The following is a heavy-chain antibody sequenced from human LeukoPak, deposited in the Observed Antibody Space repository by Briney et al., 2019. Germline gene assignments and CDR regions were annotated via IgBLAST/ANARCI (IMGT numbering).Heavy chain of an antibody. D-gene: IGHD7-27*01. CDR2: INPNSGGT. CDR3: ARDRDWGQDY. Sequence: ASVKVSCKASGYIFTDYYILWVRQAPGQGLEWMGWINPNSGGTNYAQKFQGRVTMTRDTSISTAYMELSRLISDDTAVYYCARDRDWGQDYWGQGTLVTVSS. J-gene: IGHJ4*02. CDR1: GYIFTDYY. V-gene: IGHV1-2*02.